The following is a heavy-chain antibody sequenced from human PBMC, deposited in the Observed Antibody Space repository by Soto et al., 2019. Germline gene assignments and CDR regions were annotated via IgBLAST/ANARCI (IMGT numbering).Heavy chain of an antibody. J-gene: IGHJ4*01. CDR1: GGSYSTYT. D-gene: IGHD5-18*01. V-gene: IGHV1-69*08. Sequence: QVQVVQSGAEVKKPGSSVKVSCKASGGSYSTYTITWVRQAPGQGLEWMGRVIPILGVVNYAQKFQGKVTITADKSTSQAYIEVGSLRSGDTAGYYWARETVGYHPVLDYWGQRTLVTVSS. CDR2: VIPILGVV. CDR3: ARETVGYHPVLDY.